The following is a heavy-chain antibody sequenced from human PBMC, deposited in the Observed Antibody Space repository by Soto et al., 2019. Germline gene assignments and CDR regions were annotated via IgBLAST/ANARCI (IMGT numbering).Heavy chain of an antibody. Sequence: QITLKESGPTLVKPTQTLTLTCTFSGFSLSTSGVGVGWIRQPPGKALEWLALIYWYDDKRYSPSLKSRLTISKANSKNQVVLTMTTMDPVVTATYYCAHILSGHMVQNYFDYWGQGTLVTVSS. V-gene: IGHV2-5*01. CDR3: AHILSGHMVQNYFDY. D-gene: IGHD3-10*01. J-gene: IGHJ4*02. CDR2: IYWYDDK. CDR1: GFSLSTSGVG.